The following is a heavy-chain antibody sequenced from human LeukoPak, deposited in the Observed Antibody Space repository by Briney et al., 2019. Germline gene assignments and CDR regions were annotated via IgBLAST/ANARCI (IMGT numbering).Heavy chain of an antibody. V-gene: IGHV1-18*01. CDR3: ATTYSSSWYGYFYY. J-gene: IGHJ4*02. CDR1: GYTFTSYG. Sequence: ASVKVSCKASGYTFTSYGISWVRQAPGQGLEWMGWISAYNGNTNYAQKLQGRVTMTTDTSTSTAYMELRSLRSDDTAVYYCATTYSSSWYGYFYYWGQGTLVTVSS. CDR2: ISAYNGNT. D-gene: IGHD6-13*01.